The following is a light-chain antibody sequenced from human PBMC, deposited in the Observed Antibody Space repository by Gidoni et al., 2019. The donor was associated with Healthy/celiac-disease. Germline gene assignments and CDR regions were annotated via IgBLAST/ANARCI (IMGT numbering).Light chain of an antibody. CDR3: QQYDNLPLT. J-gene: IGKJ4*01. CDR2: DAS. V-gene: IGKV1-33*01. CDR1: QDISNY. Sequence: DIQMTQSQSSLSASVGDRVTITCQARQDISNYLNWYQQKPGKAPKLLIYDASNLETGVPSRFSGSGSGTDFTFTISSLQPEDIATYYCQQYDNLPLTFGGGTKVEIK.